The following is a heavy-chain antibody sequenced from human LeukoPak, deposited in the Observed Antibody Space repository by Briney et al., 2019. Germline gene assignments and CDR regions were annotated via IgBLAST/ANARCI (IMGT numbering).Heavy chain of an antibody. CDR3: ARGRCGDWSDFDY. CDR1: GFTFSSYS. V-gene: IGHV3-21*01. Sequence: GGSLRLSCAASGFTFSSYSMNWVRQAPGKGLEWVSSISSSSSYIYYADSVKGRFTISRDNAKNSLYLQMNSLRAEDTAVYYCARGRCGDWSDFDYWGQGTLVTVSS. D-gene: IGHD3-3*01. J-gene: IGHJ4*02. CDR2: ISSSSSYI.